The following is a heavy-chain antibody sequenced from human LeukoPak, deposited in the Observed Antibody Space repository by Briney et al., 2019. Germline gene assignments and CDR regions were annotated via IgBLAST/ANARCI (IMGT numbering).Heavy chain of an antibody. CDR3: ARHLLTPGGSYYFDF. V-gene: IGHV1-2*02. D-gene: IGHD1-26*01. CDR2: INPNTGGT. Sequence: ASVKVSCKASGYTFTGYYMHWVRQAPGQGLEWMGWINPNTGGTNYAQNFQGRVTITRDTSISTAYMELSRLRSDDTAVYYCARHLLTPGGSYYFDFWGQGTLVTVSS. CDR1: GYTFTGYY. J-gene: IGHJ4*02.